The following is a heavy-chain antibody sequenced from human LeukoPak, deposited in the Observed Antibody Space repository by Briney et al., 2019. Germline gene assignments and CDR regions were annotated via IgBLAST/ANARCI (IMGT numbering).Heavy chain of an antibody. Sequence: SETLSLTCFVSGGSITTNSYYWGWVRQPPGTGLEWIGEINHSGSTNYNPSLKSRVTISVDTSKKQFSLKLSSVTAADTAVYYCVTYYFDSSGPKKNYWGQGTLVTVSS. J-gene: IGHJ4*02. CDR3: VTYYFDSSGPKKNY. V-gene: IGHV4-39*07. D-gene: IGHD3-22*01. CDR1: GGSITTNSYY. CDR2: INHSGST.